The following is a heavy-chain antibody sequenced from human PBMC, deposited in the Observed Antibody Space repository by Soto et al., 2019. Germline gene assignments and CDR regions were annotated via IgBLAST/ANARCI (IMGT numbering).Heavy chain of an antibody. CDR3: ATMKRARLDS. D-gene: IGHD6-25*01. Sequence: QEQVVQSGPAMKEPGSSVKVSCRASGIMSSGYGFSWVRQAPGQGLEWVGRINPILDSTHYAQNLQGRVSITVVKSTDTAYLEVTSLRLEDTAIYFCATMKRARLDSWGRGTVVTVSS. CDR1: GIMSSGYG. J-gene: IGHJ4*02. CDR2: INPILDST. V-gene: IGHV1-69*09.